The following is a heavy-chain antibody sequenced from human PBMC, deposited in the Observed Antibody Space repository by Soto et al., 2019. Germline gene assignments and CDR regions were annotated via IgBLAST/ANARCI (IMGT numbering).Heavy chain of an antibody. Sequence: QVQLVQSGAEVKKPGASVKVSCKASGYTFSGYAMHWVRQAPGQRLEWMRWINAGNSNTKYSQKFQGRVTITRDTPASTAYMELSSLTSEDTAVYYCATSKSPYCSTTSCPLDYWGQGTLVTVSS. CDR3: ATSKSPYCSTTSCPLDY. D-gene: IGHD2-2*01. J-gene: IGHJ4*02. V-gene: IGHV1-3*01. CDR2: INAGNSNT. CDR1: GYTFSGYA.